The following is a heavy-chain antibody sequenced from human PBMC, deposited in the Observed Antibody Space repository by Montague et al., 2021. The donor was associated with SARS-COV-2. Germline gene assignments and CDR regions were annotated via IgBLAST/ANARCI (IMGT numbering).Heavy chain of an antibody. CDR2: IYYSGST. CDR3: ARQAGGFGELELFDY. V-gene: IGHV4-39*01. D-gene: IGHD3-10*01. J-gene: IGHJ4*02. CDR1: GGSISSSSYY. Sequence: SETLSLTCTVSGGSISSSSYYWGWIRQPPGKGLEWIGSIYYSGSTYYNPSLKSRVTISVDTSKNQFSLKLSSVTAADTAVYYCARQAGGFGELELFDYWGQGTLVTVSS.